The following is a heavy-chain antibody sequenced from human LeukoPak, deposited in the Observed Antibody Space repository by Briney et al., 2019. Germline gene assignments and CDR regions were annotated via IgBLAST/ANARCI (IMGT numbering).Heavy chain of an antibody. CDR3: ARVNYYGSGSYYQYYWFDP. V-gene: IGHV4-59*01. CDR1: GGSISSYY. D-gene: IGHD3-10*01. CDR2: IYYSGST. J-gene: IGHJ5*02. Sequence: SETLSLTCTVSGGSISSYYWSWIRQPPGKGLEWIGYIYYSGSTNYNPSLKSRVTISVDTSKNQLSLKLSSVTAADTAVYYCARVNYYGSGSYYQYYWFDPWGQGTLVTVSS.